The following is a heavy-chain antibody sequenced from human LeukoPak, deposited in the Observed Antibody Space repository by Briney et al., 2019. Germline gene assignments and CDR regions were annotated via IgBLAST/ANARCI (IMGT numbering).Heavy chain of an antibody. CDR3: ARDQAFVYCSGGTCYDDY. D-gene: IGHD2-15*01. CDR2: INPNSGDT. Sequence: ASVKVSCKASGYTFTGYYMHWVRQAPGQGLEWMGWINPNSGDTHYAQKFQGKVTMTRDTSINTAYMELSRLRSDDTAVYYCARDQAFVYCSGGTCYDDYWGQGSLVTVSS. V-gene: IGHV1-2*02. J-gene: IGHJ4*02. CDR1: GYTFTGYY.